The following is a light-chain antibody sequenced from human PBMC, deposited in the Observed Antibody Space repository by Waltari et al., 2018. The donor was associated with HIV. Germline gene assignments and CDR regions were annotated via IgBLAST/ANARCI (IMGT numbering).Light chain of an antibody. CDR2: ASA. J-gene: IGKJ2*01. CDR3: QHYGNSPIA. CDR1: QSVNSTY. V-gene: IGKV3-20*01. Sequence: EIVLTQSPGALSLSPGEGATLSCRASQSVNSTYLAWYQQKPGQAPRLRIYASASRATDIPDRFSGSGSVTDFALTISRLEPEDFAVYYCQHYGNSPIAFGQGTNLEIK.